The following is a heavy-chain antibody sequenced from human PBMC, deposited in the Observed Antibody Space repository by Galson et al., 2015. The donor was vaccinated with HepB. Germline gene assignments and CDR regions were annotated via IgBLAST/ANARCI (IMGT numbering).Heavy chain of an antibody. CDR2: INSDGSST. J-gene: IGHJ5*02. Sequence: SLRLSCAASGFSFNSYWMHWVRQVPGKGLVWVSRINSDGSSTDYADSVKGRFTISRDNAKNTLYLQMNSLRAEDTAVYYCARGGLVFLEWFPFDNWGQGTLVTVSS. CDR1: GFSFNSYW. D-gene: IGHD3-3*01. V-gene: IGHV3-74*01. CDR3: ARGGLVFLEWFPFDN.